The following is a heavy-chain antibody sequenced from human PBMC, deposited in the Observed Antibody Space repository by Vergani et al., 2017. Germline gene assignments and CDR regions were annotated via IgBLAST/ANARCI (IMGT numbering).Heavy chain of an antibody. V-gene: IGHV1-2*02. D-gene: IGHD2-2*01. CDR2: INPNNGGT. CDR1: GYTFSAYY. J-gene: IGHJ5*02. CDR3: ARGQDVTVVPTTREDWVDP. Sequence: QVHLVQSGAEVKKPGASVKVSYKASGYTFSAYYMHWVRQAPGQGLEWMGWINPNNGGTNSAQKFQGRVTLTRETSISTAYMELSTLTSDDTAVYYCARGQDVTVVPTTREDWVDPWGQGTLVTVSS.